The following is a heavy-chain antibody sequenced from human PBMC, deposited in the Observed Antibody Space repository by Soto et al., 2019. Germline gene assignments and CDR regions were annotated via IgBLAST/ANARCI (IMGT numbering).Heavy chain of an antibody. Sequence: QVQLVESGGGVAQPGRSLRLSRAASGFTFSTYGVHWVRQAPGKGLEWVAVISSDGSEKYYAGSVKGRVSISRDNSKSTLYLQMDSLRAEDTAVYYCAKGAVTTSLYYFDYWGQGTLVTVSS. J-gene: IGHJ4*02. V-gene: IGHV3-30*18. D-gene: IGHD4-17*01. CDR3: AKGAVTTSLYYFDY. CDR2: ISSDGSEK. CDR1: GFTFSTYG.